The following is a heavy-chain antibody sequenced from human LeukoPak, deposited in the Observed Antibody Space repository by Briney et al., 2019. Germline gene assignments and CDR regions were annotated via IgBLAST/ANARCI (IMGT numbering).Heavy chain of an antibody. J-gene: IGHJ6*03. D-gene: IGHD5-18*01. Sequence: SETLSLTCSVSGGSISSIGYFWDWFRQSPGKGLEWIGTIYDSGTKYYNLSLKSRVTISVDTSKNHLSLRLSSVTAADTAVYYCARRVDTTRGYYYFYMDVWGKGTTVTVSS. CDR2: IYDSGTK. CDR3: ARRVDTTRGYYYFYMDV. CDR1: GGSISSIGYF. V-gene: IGHV4-39*02.